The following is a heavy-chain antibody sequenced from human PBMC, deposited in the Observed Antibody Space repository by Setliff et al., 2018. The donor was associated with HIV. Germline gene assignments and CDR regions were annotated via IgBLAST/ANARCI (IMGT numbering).Heavy chain of an antibody. CDR1: GNTFTSYY. CDR2: INPSGDST. D-gene: IGHD6-13*01. Sequence: ASVKVSCKASGNTFTSYYMHWVRQAPGQGLEWMGIINPSGDSTSYAQKFQGRVTMTRETSTRTVYMELSSLRSEDTAVYYCAREKVGQQLVIDAFDIWGQGTMVTVSS. V-gene: IGHV1-46*01. CDR3: AREKVGQQLVIDAFDI. J-gene: IGHJ3*02.